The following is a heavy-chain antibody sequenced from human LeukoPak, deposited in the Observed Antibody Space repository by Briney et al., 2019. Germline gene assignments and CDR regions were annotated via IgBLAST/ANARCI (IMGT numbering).Heavy chain of an antibody. CDR1: GYSFTTYW. V-gene: IGHV5-51*01. D-gene: IGHD6-25*01. CDR3: ARLRTATSPFDY. J-gene: IGHJ4*02. Sequence: GESLKISCKGSGYSFTTYWIGWVRQMPGKGLEWMGIIYPGDSDTRYSPSLQGQVTMSVDKSISTAYLQWSSLKASDTAMYYCARLRTATSPFDYWGQGTLVTVSS. CDR2: IYPGDSDT.